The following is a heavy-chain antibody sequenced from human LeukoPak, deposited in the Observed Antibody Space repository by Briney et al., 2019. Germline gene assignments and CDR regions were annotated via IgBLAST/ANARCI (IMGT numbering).Heavy chain of an antibody. CDR1: GGTFISYA. V-gene: IGHV1-69*13. J-gene: IGHJ5*02. Sequence: ASVKVSCKASGGTFISYAISWVRQAPGQGLEWMGGIIPIFGTANYAQKFQGRVTITADESTSTAYMELSSLRSEDTAVYYCARDYGDYPNWFDPWGQGTLVTVSS. D-gene: IGHD4-17*01. CDR2: IIPIFGTA. CDR3: ARDYGDYPNWFDP.